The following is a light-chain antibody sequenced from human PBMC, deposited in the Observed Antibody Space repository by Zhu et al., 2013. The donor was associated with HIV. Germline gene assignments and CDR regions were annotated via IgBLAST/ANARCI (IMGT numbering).Light chain of an antibody. CDR3: QQYDTVPHT. CDR2: AAG. J-gene: IGKJ2*01. Sequence: DIQLTQSPSFLSGSVEDTVRITCRASQGINTYLAWYQQKPGKVPKLLIYAAGTLQSGVSSRFSGSGSGTDFTLTVTSLQPEDAATYYCQQYDTVPHTFGQGTKLDIK. V-gene: IGKV1-27*01. CDR1: QGINTY.